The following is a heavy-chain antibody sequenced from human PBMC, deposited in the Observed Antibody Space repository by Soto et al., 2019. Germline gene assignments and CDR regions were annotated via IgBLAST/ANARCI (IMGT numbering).Heavy chain of an antibody. V-gene: IGHV3-64D*06. CDR3: VKGGTSVSSAGFDY. D-gene: IGHD3-22*01. CDR2: IRNNGIST. CDR1: GFTFSSYS. J-gene: IGHJ4*02. Sequence: PGGSLRLSCSASGFTFSSYSMHWVRQAPGKGLEFVAVIRNNGISTYYADSVKGGFTISRDNSNNTVSLQMRSLRREDTAVYYCVKGGTSVSSAGFDYWGLGTLVTVSS.